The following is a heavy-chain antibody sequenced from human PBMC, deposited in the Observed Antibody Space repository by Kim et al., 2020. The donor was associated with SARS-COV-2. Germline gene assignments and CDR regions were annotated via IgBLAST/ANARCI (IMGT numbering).Heavy chain of an antibody. CDR1: GYNFTKYA. Sequence: ASVKVSCKASGYNFTKYAVHWVRQAPGQSPEWMGWIGAGRGSRRYSQKFQDRVTITRDTSASTVYMELSSLRPEDTAFYYCVREDYKNSWFVDFWGQGTLVTVSS. J-gene: IGHJ4*02. CDR2: IGAGRGSR. V-gene: IGHV1-3*01. CDR3: VREDYKNSWFVDF. D-gene: IGHD6-13*01.